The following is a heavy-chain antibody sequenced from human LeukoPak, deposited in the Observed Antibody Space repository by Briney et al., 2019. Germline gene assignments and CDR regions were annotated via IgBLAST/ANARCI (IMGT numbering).Heavy chain of an antibody. J-gene: IGHJ4*02. CDR3: ARDQLVGAPFDY. V-gene: IGHV1-46*01. CDR1: GHTFTSYY. Sequence: ASVKVSCKASGHTFTSYYMHWVRQAPGQGLEWMGIINPSGGSTSYAQKFQGRVTMTRDTSTSTVYMELSSLRSEDTAVYYCARDQLVGAPFDYWGQGTLVTVSS. D-gene: IGHD2-2*01. CDR2: INPSGGST.